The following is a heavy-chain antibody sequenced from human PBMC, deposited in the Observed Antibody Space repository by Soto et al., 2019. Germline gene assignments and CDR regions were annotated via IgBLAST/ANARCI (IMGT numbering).Heavy chain of an antibody. J-gene: IGHJ6*02. Sequence: SETLSLTCTVSGGSISSGDYYWSWIRQPPGKGLEWIGYIYYSGSTYYNPSLKSRVTISVDTSKNQFSLKLSSVTAADTAVYYCARKSIVVVPAAMDYYYYYGMDVWGQATTVTVSS. CDR1: GGSISSGDYY. D-gene: IGHD2-2*01. CDR3: ARKSIVVVPAAMDYYYYYGMDV. V-gene: IGHV4-30-4*01. CDR2: IYYSGST.